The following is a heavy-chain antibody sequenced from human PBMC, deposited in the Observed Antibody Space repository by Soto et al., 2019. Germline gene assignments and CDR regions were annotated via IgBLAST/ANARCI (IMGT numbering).Heavy chain of an antibody. CDR3: VNDTSFDTSAYNY. J-gene: IGHJ4*02. CDR2: LSGDGTTT. CDR1: GFTFSTYG. V-gene: IGHV3-23*01. Sequence: EVQLLESGGGLVQPGGSLRLSCTASGFTFSTYGMSWVRPAPGKGLEWVSSLSGDGTTTYYIDSVKGPFTISSDNSRNTLSLQTTSLRPEDTAVYYCVNDTSFDTSAYNYWGQGILVTVSS. D-gene: IGHD3-16*01.